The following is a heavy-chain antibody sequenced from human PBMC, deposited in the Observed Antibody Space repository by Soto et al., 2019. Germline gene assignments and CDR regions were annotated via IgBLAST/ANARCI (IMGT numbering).Heavy chain of an antibody. J-gene: IGHJ4*02. Sequence: SVKGSCKASGGTFSIYAISWGRQALGQGLEWMGGIIPIFGTANYAQKFQGRVTITADKSTSTAYMELSSLRSEDTAVYYCARDHCSGGSCYGDYWGQGTLVTVSS. CDR1: GGTFSIYA. CDR3: ARDHCSGGSCYGDY. V-gene: IGHV1-69*06. CDR2: IIPIFGTA. D-gene: IGHD2-15*01.